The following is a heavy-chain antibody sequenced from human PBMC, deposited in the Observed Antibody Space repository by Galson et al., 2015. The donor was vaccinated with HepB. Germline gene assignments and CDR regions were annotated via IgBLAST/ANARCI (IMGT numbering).Heavy chain of an antibody. CDR2: ISYDGSNK. J-gene: IGHJ4*02. CDR3: ARASGLLTDY. CDR1: GFTFSSYA. Sequence: SLRLSCAASGFTFSSYAMHWVRQAPGKGLEWVAVISYDGSNKYYADSVKGRFTISRDNSKNTLYLQMNSLRAEDTAVYYCARASGLLTDYWGQGTLVTVSS. D-gene: IGHD3-22*01. V-gene: IGHV3-30-3*01.